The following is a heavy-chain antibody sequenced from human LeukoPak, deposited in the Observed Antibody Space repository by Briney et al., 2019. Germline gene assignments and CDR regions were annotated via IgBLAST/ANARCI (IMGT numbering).Heavy chain of an antibody. CDR2: IYPGDSDT. D-gene: IGHD2-15*01. CDR1: GYSFTSYW. CDR3: ARPYCSGGSCYSGYFDY. V-gene: IGHV5-51*01. J-gene: IGHJ4*02. Sequence: GESLKISCKGSGYSFTSYWIGWVRQMPGKGQEWMGIIYPGDSDTRYSPSFQGQVTISADKSISTAYLQWSSLKASDTAMYYCARPYCSGGSCYSGYFDYWGQGTLVTVSS.